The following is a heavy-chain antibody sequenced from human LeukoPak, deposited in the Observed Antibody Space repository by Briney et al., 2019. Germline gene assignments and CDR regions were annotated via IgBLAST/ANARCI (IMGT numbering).Heavy chain of an antibody. Sequence: GASVKVSCKASGYTFTDYHIHWVRQAPGQGLEWMGRINPNSGGTNYAQKFQGRVTMTRDTSISTAYMELSRLRSDDTAVYYCARNPAGPYYDFWSGYSLEFDYWGQGTLVTVSS. CDR1: GYTFTDYH. CDR3: ARNPAGPYYDFWSGYSLEFDY. D-gene: IGHD3-3*01. CDR2: INPNSGGT. V-gene: IGHV1-2*06. J-gene: IGHJ4*02.